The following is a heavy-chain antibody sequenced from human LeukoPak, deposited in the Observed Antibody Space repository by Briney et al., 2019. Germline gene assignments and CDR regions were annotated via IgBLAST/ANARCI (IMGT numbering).Heavy chain of an antibody. V-gene: IGHV1-2*06. D-gene: IGHD6-13*01. J-gene: IGHJ4*02. Sequence: ASVKVSCKASGYTFTGYYMHWVRQAPGQGLEWMGRINPNSGGTNYAQKFQGRVTMTRDTSISTAYMELSRLRSDDTAVYYCARDLSVGWSSSWYAYFDYWGQGTLVTVSS. CDR1: GYTFTGYY. CDR3: ARDLSVGWSSSWYAYFDY. CDR2: INPNSGGT.